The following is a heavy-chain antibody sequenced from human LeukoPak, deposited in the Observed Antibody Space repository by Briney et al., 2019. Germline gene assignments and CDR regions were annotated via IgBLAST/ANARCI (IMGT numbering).Heavy chain of an antibody. CDR3: QKRAYDILTGSFFDY. V-gene: IGHV3-23*01. CDR1: GFTFSSYA. Sequence: GGSLRLFCAASGFTFSSYAMSWVRQAPGKGLEWVSAISGSGGSTYYADSVKGRFTISRDNSKNTLYLHMNRLIAEDTAVSYKQKRAYDILTGSFFDYWGQGTLVTVSS. J-gene: IGHJ4*02. D-gene: IGHD3-9*01. CDR2: ISGSGGST.